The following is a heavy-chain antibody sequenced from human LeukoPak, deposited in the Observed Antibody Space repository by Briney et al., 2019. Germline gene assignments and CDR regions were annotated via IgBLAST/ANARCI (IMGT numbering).Heavy chain of an antibody. CDR3: ARFGSRIGTGASFGFES. V-gene: IGHV4-59*01. CDR2: IYYSGST. Sequence: SETLSLTCTVSGGSISGYYWTWIRQPPGKALEWIGYIYYSGSTYYNPSLKSRVTISVDTSKNQFSLKVSSVSAADTAVYYCARFGSRIGTGASFGFESWGQGTLVLVSS. J-gene: IGHJ4*02. D-gene: IGHD3-10*01. CDR1: GGSISGYY.